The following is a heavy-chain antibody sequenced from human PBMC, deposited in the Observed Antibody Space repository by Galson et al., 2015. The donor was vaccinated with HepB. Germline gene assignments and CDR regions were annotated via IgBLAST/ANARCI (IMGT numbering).Heavy chain of an antibody. J-gene: IGHJ5*02. D-gene: IGHD2/OR15-2a*01. CDR3: ARGGWGLGVRSTPWSWLDP. V-gene: IGHV3-30-3*01. Sequence: SLRLSCAASEFTFSSYAMHWVRQAPGKGLEWVAVVGFDGAEKFYTDSVRGRFIISRDNSENTVSLQLNSLRGDDTAMYYCARGGWGLGVRSTPWSWLDPWGQGTMVTVSS. CDR1: EFTFSSYA. CDR2: VGFDGAEK.